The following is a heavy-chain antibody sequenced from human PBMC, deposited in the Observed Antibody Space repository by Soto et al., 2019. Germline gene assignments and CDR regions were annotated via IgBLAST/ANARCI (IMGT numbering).Heavy chain of an antibody. V-gene: IGHV3-30-3*01. CDR3: ARDHHYDFWSGYVYYYYGMDV. D-gene: IGHD3-3*01. J-gene: IGHJ6*02. Sequence: QVQLVESGGGVVQPGRSLRLSCAASGFTFSSYAMHWVRQAPGKGLEWVAVISYDGSNKYYADSVKGRFTISRDNSKNTLYLQMNSLRAEDTAVYYCARDHHYDFWSGYVYYYYGMDVWGQGTTVTVSS. CDR1: GFTFSSYA. CDR2: ISYDGSNK.